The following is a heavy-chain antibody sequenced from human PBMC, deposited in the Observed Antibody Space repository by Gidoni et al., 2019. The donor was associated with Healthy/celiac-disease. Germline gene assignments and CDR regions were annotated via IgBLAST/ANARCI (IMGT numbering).Heavy chain of an antibody. J-gene: IGHJ6*02. CDR1: GYTFTSYY. Sequence: QVQLVQSGAEVKKPGASVKVSCKASGYTFTSYYMHWVRQAPGQGLEWMGIINPSGGSTSYAQKFQGRVTMTRDTSTSTVYMELSSLRSEDTAVYYCAREGPIVVVPAIRGFYYYYGMDVWGQGTTVTVSS. CDR2: INPSGGST. CDR3: AREGPIVVVPAIRGFYYYYGMDV. D-gene: IGHD2-2*01. V-gene: IGHV1-46*03.